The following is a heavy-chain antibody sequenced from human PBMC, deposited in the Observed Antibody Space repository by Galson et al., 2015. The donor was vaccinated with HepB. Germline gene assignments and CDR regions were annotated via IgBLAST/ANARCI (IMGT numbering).Heavy chain of an antibody. D-gene: IGHD6-19*01. CDR1: GGSISSGGYY. J-gene: IGHJ6*02. CDR3: ARELDGFVPSTRIAVAGSAYYGMDV. V-gene: IGHV4-31*03. CDR2: IYYSGST. Sequence: TLSLTCTVSGGSISSGGYYWSWIRQHPGKGLEWIGYIYYSGSTYYNPSLKSRVTISVDTSKNQFSLKLSSVTAADTAVYYCARELDGFVPSTRIAVAGSAYYGMDVWGQGTTVTVSS.